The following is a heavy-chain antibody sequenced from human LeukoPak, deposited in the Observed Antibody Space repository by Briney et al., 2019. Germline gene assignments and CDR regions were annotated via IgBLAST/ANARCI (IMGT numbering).Heavy chain of an antibody. Sequence: GASVKVSCKASGYTFTSYGISWVRQAPGQGLEWMGWISAYNGNTNYAQKLQGRVTMTTDTSTSTAYMELRSLRSDDTAVYCCARVTSYYYDSSGYYCFDYWGQGTLVTVSS. CDR2: ISAYNGNT. J-gene: IGHJ4*02. CDR1: GYTFTSYG. V-gene: IGHV1-18*01. D-gene: IGHD3-22*01. CDR3: ARVTSYYYDSSGYYCFDY.